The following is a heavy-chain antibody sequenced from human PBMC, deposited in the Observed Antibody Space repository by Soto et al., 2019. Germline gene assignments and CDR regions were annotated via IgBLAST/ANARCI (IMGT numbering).Heavy chain of an antibody. J-gene: IGHJ6*02. D-gene: IGHD3-3*01. CDR1: GGSISSYY. Sequence: SETLSLTCTVSGGSISSYYWSWIRQPPGKGLEWIGYIYYSGSTNYNPSLKSRVTISVDTSKNQFSLKLSSVTAADTAVYYCARHYYDFWSGYAPPGMDVWGQGTTVTVS. CDR3: ARHYYDFWSGYAPPGMDV. CDR2: IYYSGST. V-gene: IGHV4-59*01.